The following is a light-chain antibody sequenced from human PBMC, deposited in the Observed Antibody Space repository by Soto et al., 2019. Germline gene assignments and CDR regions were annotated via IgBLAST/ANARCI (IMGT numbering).Light chain of an antibody. CDR1: QSVTGDK. CDR3: QQYGNSPFT. Sequence: EIVLTQSPGPLSLSPGNSAALSCRASQSVTGDKVAWYQQRPGQAPRLLIYGRSTRATDIPARFRGSGSGTDYTLTINRLEPEDFALYYCQQYGNSPFTVGQGTKLEI. J-gene: IGKJ2*01. CDR2: GRS. V-gene: IGKV3-20*01.